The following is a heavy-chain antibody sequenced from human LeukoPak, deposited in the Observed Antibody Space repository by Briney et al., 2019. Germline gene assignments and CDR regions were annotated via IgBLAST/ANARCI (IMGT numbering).Heavy chain of an antibody. D-gene: IGHD2-21*02. CDR1: GGSISSYC. V-gene: IGHV4-59*01. J-gene: IGHJ3*02. CDR3: ARGSVTAGPDAFDI. Sequence: SETLSLTCTVSGGSISSYCWSWIRQPPGKGLEWIWYIYYSGSTNYNPSLKSRVTISVDTSKNQFSLKLSSVTAADTAVYYCARGSVTAGPDAFDIWGQGTMVTVSS. CDR2: IYYSGST.